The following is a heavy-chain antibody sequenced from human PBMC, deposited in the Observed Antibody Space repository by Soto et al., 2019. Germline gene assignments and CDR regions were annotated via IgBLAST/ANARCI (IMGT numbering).Heavy chain of an antibody. V-gene: IGHV4-30-4*01. CDR3: AREYYDFWSGGNWFDP. Sequence: SETLSLTXTVSGGSISSGDYYWSWIRQPPGKGLEWIGYIYYSGSTYYNPSLKSRVTISVDTSKNQFSLKLSSVTAADTAVYYCAREYYDFWSGGNWFDPWGQGTLVTVSS. CDR2: IYYSGST. CDR1: GGSISSGDYY. J-gene: IGHJ5*02. D-gene: IGHD3-3*01.